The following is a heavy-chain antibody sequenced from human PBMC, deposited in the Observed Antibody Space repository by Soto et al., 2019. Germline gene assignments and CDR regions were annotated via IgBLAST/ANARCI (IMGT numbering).Heavy chain of an antibody. J-gene: IGHJ4*02. CDR3: GRGGNWNDASIDY. V-gene: IGHV4-30-4*01. CDR1: GGSISSGDYY. D-gene: IGHD1-1*01. CDR2: IYYTGST. Sequence: QVQLQESGPGLVKPSQTLSLTCTVSGGSISSGDYYWSWIRQPPGRGLEWIGYIYYTGSTYYNPSLKSRVTISVATSTNQFSLKLSSVTAADTAVYYCGRGGNWNDASIDYWGQGTLVTVSS.